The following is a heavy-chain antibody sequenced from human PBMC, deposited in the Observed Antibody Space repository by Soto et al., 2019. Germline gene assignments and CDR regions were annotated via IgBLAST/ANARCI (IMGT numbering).Heavy chain of an antibody. CDR2: ISHSGSS. V-gene: IGHV4-31*03. CDR1: GGSNIRDGYY. J-gene: IGHJ4*02. D-gene: IGHD2-2*01. Sequence: SETLSLTCTVSGGSNIRDGYYWSWIRQHPGKGLEWIAYISHSGSSYSNPSLKSRVTISADTSKNQFSLRLTSVTAADTAVYFCARATPAGSADFWGQGTLVTVS. CDR3: ARATPAGSADF.